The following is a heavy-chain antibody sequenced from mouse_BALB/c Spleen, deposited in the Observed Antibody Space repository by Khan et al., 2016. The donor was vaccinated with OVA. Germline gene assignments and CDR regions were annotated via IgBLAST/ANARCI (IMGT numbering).Heavy chain of an antibody. D-gene: IGHD1-3*01. J-gene: IGHJ2*01. Sequence: QIQLVQSGAELAKPGASVKMSCKASGYTFTSYWMHWVKQRPGQGLEWIGYINPSSGYTEYNQNFKDKATLTADKSSSTAYMQLSSLTSEDSAVYYCARDIIDYWGQGTTLTVSS. CDR2: INPSSGYT. CDR3: ARDIIDY. CDR1: GYTFTSYW. V-gene: IGHV1-7*01.